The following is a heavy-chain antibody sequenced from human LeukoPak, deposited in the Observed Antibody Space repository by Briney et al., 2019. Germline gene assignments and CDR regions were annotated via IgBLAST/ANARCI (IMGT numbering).Heavy chain of an antibody. CDR1: GGSISSYY. CDR3: ARAVPARDGCNFSYYYYYGMDV. Sequence: PSETLSHTCTVSGGSISSYYWSWIRRPPGKGLEWIGYIYYSGSTNYNPSLKSRVTISVDTSKNQFSLKLSSVTAADTAVYYCARAVPARDGCNFSYYYYYGMDVWGQGTTVTVSS. J-gene: IGHJ6*02. D-gene: IGHD5-24*01. CDR2: IYYSGST. V-gene: IGHV4-59*01.